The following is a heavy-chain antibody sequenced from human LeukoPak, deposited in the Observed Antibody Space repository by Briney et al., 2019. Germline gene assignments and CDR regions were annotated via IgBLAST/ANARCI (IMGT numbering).Heavy chain of an antibody. CDR2: IYSGVST. Sequence: GGSLRLSCAASGFTVSSNYMSWVRQAPGKGLEWVSVIYSGVSTYYADSVKGRFTISRDNSKNTLYLQMNSLRGEDTAVYYCARVAFRSSSYISGIDYWGQGTLVTVSS. CDR3: ARVAFRSSSYISGIDY. CDR1: GFTVSSNY. D-gene: IGHD6-6*01. J-gene: IGHJ4*02. V-gene: IGHV3-53*01.